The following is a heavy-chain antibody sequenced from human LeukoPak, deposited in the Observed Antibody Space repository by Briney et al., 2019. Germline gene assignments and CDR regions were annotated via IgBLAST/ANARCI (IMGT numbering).Heavy chain of an antibody. J-gene: IGHJ4*02. CDR1: GFTFSSYN. Sequence: GGSLRLSCAASGFTFSSYNMNWVRQAPGKGLEWVSYISGRGNTIKYADSVKGRFTISRDNGKNSLYLHMSSLQAEDTAVYYCARDPPALEDFDYWGQGTQVTVSS. V-gene: IGHV3-48*04. CDR3: ARDPPALEDFDY. CDR2: ISGRGNTI.